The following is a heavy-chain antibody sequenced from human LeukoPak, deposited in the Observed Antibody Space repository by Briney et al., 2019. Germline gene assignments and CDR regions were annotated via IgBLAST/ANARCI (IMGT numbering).Heavy chain of an antibody. CDR1: GFTFDDYA. J-gene: IGHJ4*02. D-gene: IGHD3-22*01. V-gene: IGHV3-9*01. CDR2: ISWNSGSI. Sequence: GRSLRLSCAASGFTFDDYAMHWVRHAPGKGLEWVSGISWNSGSIGYADSVKGRFTISRDNAKNSLYLQMNSLRAEDTALYYCAKAHYYDSSGYVDYWGQGTLVTVSS. CDR3: AKAHYYDSSGYVDY.